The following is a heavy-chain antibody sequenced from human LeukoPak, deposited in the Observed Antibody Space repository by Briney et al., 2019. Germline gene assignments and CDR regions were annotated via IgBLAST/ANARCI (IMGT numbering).Heavy chain of an antibody. Sequence: SGPALLKPTQTLTLTCTFSGFSLSTSGMCVSWIRQPPGKALEWLALIDWDDDKYYSTSLKTRLTISKDTSKNQVVLTMTNMDPVDTATYYCARIPATRGYSYGHSSYYYYYGMDVWGQGTTVTVSS. CDR3: ARIPATRGYSYGHSSYYYYYGMDV. V-gene: IGHV2-70*01. CDR2: IDWDDDK. J-gene: IGHJ6*02. CDR1: GFSLSTSGMC. D-gene: IGHD5-18*01.